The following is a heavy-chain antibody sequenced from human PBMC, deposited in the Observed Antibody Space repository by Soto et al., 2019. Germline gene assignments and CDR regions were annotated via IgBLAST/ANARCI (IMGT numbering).Heavy chain of an antibody. D-gene: IGHD4-17*01. V-gene: IGHV4-34*01. J-gene: IGHJ4*02. CDR2: INHSGST. CDR3: ARLTVTSDY. CDR1: GGSFSGYY. Sequence: SETLSLTCAVYGGSFSGYYWSWIRQPPGKGLEWIGEINHSGSTNYNPSLKSRVTISVDTSKNQFSLKLSSVTAADTAVYYCARLTVTSDYWGQGTLVTVSS.